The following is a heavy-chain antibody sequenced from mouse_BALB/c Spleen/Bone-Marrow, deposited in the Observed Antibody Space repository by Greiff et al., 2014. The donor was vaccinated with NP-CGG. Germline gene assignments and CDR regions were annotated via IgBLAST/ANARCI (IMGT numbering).Heavy chain of an antibody. CDR2: IWSGGST. V-gene: IGHV2-2*02. CDR1: GFSLTTYG. D-gene: IGHD1-1*01. J-gene: IGHJ4*01. Sequence: VQGVESGPGLVQPSQSLYITCTVSGFSLTTYGVHWVRQSPGKGLEWLGVIWSGGSTDYNAAFISRLSITKDNSKSQVFFKMNSLQANDTAIYYCARNLYYGSSLYAMDYWGQGTSVTVSS. CDR3: ARNLYYGSSLYAMDY.